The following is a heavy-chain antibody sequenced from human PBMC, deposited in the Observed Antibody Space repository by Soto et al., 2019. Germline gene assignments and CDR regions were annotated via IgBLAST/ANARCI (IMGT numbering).Heavy chain of an antibody. CDR2: TYYRTKWFN. CDR3: ATDRGKYIDFFDY. V-gene: IGHV6-1*01. CDR1: GDSVSSGSVA. Sequence: SQTLSLTCAISGDSVSSGSVAWNWIRQSTSRGLEWLGRTYYRTKWFNDYAVSVMSRITITPDTSRNQFSLQLTSVTPEDTAVYYCATDRGKYIDFFDYWGQGILVTVSS. D-gene: IGHD1-26*01. J-gene: IGHJ4*02.